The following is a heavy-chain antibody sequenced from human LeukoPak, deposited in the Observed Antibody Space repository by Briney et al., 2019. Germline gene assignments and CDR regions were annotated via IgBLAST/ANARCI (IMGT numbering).Heavy chain of an antibody. J-gene: IGHJ4*02. CDR3: AKATYSGYDGYFDY. CDR2: ISWNSGSI. V-gene: IGHV3-9*01. D-gene: IGHD5-12*01. CDR1: GFTFDDYA. Sequence: GGSLRLSCAASGFTFDDYAMHWVRQAPGKGMEWVSGISWNSGSIGYADSVKGRFTISRDNAKNSLYLQMNSLRAEDTALYYCAKATYSGYDGYFDYWGQGTLVTVSS.